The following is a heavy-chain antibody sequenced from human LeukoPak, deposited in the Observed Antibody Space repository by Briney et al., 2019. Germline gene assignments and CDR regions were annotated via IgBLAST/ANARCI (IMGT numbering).Heavy chain of an antibody. D-gene: IGHD2-2*01. CDR3: ARDSPSATYLHYALDV. CDR2: ISGSGGST. CDR1: GFTFSSYA. Sequence: PGGSLRLSCAASGFTFSSYAMSWVRQAPGKGLEWVSAISGSGGSTYYADSVKGRFTISRDNSKNTLYLQMNSLRAEDTAVFYCARDSPSATYLHYALDVWGQGTTVIVSS. V-gene: IGHV3-23*01. J-gene: IGHJ6*02.